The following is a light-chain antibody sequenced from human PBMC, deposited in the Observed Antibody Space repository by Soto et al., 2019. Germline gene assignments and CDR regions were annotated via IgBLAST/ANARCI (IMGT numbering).Light chain of an antibody. CDR3: SSYVGTNSSV. Sequence: SQPGYACRSRWQSVTISCTGTSSDVGGYNYVSWYQHHPGKAPKLIIYEVYKRPSGVPDRFSGSKSGNTAALTVSGLQAEDEADYYCSSYVGTNSSVFGTGPKVTAL. CDR2: EVY. V-gene: IGLV2-8*02. J-gene: IGLJ1*01. CDR1: SSDVGGYNY.